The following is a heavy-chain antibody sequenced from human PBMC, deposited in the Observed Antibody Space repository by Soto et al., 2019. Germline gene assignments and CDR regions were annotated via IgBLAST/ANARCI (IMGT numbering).Heavy chain of an antibody. Sequence: QVQLVQSGAEVKKPGSSVKVSCKASGGTFSSYTITWVRQAPGQGLEWMGGIIPIFATTNYAQKFQGRVTLTXVETTXXAYMELSSLRSEDTAVYYCASGYCISPSCYGRTDYWGQGTLVTVSS. V-gene: IGHV1-69*05. CDR3: ASGYCISPSCYGRTDY. J-gene: IGHJ4*02. D-gene: IGHD2-2*01. CDR1: GGTFSSYT. CDR2: IIPIFATT.